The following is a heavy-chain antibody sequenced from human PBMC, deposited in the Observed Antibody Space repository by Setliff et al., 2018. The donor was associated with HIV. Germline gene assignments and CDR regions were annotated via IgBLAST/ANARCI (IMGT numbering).Heavy chain of an antibody. J-gene: IGHJ4*02. D-gene: IGHD2-15*01. CDR1: GGSFSGYF. CDR2: INHGGGT. Sequence: SETLSLTCAVYGGSFSGYFWSWTRQPPGKGLEWIGEINHGGGTNYNPSLKSRLTISVDTSKNQFSLKLNSVTAADTAVCYCARGYCSGGSCYGDTGGYHPFDYWGQGTLVTV. V-gene: IGHV4-34*01. CDR3: ARGYCSGGSCYGDTGGYHPFDY.